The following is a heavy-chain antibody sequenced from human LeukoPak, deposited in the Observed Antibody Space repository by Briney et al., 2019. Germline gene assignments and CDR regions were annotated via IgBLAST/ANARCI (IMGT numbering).Heavy chain of an antibody. CDR2: IYSGGST. V-gene: IGHV3-66*02. J-gene: IGHJ5*02. Sequence: GGSLRLSCAASGFTVSSNYMSWVRQAPGKGLEWVSVIYSGGSTYYADSVKGRFTISRDNSKNTLYLQMNSLRAEDTAVYYCARDYYDSSGYVPEPWGQGTLVTVSS. CDR3: ARDYYDSSGYVPEP. D-gene: IGHD3-22*01. CDR1: GFTVSSNY.